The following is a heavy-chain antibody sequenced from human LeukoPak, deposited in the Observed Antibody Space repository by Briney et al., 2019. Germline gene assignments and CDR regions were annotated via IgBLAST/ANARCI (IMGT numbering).Heavy chain of an antibody. CDR3: ARGEYCSGGSCYSALDY. J-gene: IGHJ4*02. V-gene: IGHV6-1*01. Sequence: SQTLSLTCAISGDSVSSNSAAWNWIRQSPSRCLEWLGRTYYRAKRSNDSAVSLKSRITITPDTSKTQFSLHLNSVPPEDTAVYYCARGEYCSGGSCYSALDYWGQGTLVTVSS. CDR1: GDSVSSNSAA. CDR2: TYYRAKRSN. D-gene: IGHD2-15*01.